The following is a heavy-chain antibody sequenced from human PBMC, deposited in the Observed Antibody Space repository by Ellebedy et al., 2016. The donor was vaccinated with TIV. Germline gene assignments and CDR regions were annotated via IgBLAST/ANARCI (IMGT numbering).Heavy chain of an antibody. D-gene: IGHD5-12*01. Sequence: AASVKVSCKASRGTFSSYAISWVRQSPRQGLEWLGSIIPILGIAHYAQKFQGRVTITADKSTSTAYMELSSLRSEDTAVYYCARDGEDSGYVVDYWGQGTLVIVSS. J-gene: IGHJ4*02. CDR2: IIPILGIA. CDR1: RGTFSSYA. CDR3: ARDGEDSGYVVDY. V-gene: IGHV1-69*04.